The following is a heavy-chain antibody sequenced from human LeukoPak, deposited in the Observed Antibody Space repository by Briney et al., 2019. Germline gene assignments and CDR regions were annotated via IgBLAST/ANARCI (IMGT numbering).Heavy chain of an antibody. CDR1: GFTFSSYA. J-gene: IGHJ4*02. CDR2: ISYDGSNK. D-gene: IGHD4-17*01. CDR3: AKGLNYDYGDYVTTLGY. Sequence: GGSLRLSCAASGFTFSSYAMHWVRQAPGKGLEWVAVISYDGSNKYYADSVKGRFTISRDNSKNTLYLQMNSLRAEDTAVYYCAKGLNYDYGDYVTTLGYWGQGTLVTVSS. V-gene: IGHV3-30*04.